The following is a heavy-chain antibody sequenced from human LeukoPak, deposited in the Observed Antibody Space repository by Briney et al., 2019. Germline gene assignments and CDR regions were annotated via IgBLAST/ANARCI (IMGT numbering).Heavy chain of an antibody. Sequence: PGGSLRLSCAASGFTFSSYSMNWVRQAPGKGLEWVSSISSSSSYIYYADSVKGRFTISRDNAKNSLYLQMNSLRAEDTAVYYCAREWYSGRQAWFDPWGQGTLVTVSS. CDR1: GFTFSSYS. CDR3: AREWYSGRQAWFDP. CDR2: ISSSSSYI. V-gene: IGHV3-21*01. D-gene: IGHD1-26*01. J-gene: IGHJ5*02.